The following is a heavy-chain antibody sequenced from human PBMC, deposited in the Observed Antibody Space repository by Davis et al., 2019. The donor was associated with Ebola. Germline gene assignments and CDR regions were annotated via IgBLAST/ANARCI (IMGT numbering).Heavy chain of an antibody. D-gene: IGHD3-10*01. CDR3: ARHALEWFGELLYKGGWFDP. Sequence: SETLSLTCSVSGGSVGSDYWSWIRQSPGKGLEWIAFISNGGRTIYNPSLRGRVTISIDTSKNQFSLKLSSVTAADTAVYYCARHALEWFGELLYKGGWFDPWGQGTLVTVSS. V-gene: IGHV4-59*08. CDR1: GGSVGSDY. J-gene: IGHJ5*02. CDR2: ISNGGRT.